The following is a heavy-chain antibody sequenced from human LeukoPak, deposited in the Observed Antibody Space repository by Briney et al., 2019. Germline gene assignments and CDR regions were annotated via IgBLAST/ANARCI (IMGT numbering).Heavy chain of an antibody. CDR2: IWYDGSNK. CDR1: GFTFSSYG. D-gene: IGHD6-19*01. J-gene: IGHJ4*02. CDR3: ARATAVAGDRETIDY. Sequence: GRSLRLSCAASGFTFSSYGMHWVRQAPGKGLEWVAVIWYDGSNKYYADSVKGRFTISRDNSKNTLYLQMNSLRAEDTAVYYCARATAVAGDRETIDYWGQGTLVTVSS. V-gene: IGHV3-33*01.